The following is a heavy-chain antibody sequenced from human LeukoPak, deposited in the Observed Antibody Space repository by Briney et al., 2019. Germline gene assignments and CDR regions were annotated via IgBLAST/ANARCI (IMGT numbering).Heavy chain of an antibody. CDR1: GGTFSSYA. CDR3: ARDSGYSYGFNWFDP. CDR2: IIPIFGTA. V-gene: IGHV1-69*05. D-gene: IGHD5-18*01. J-gene: IGHJ5*02. Sequence: SVKVSCKASGGTFSSYAISWVRQAPGQGLEWMGRIIPIFGTANYAQKFQGRVTITTDESTSTAYMELSSLRSEDTAVYYCARDSGYSYGFNWFDPWGQGTLVTVFS.